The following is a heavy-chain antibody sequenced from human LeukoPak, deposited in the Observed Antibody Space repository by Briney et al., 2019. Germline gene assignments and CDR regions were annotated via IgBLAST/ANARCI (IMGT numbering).Heavy chain of an antibody. J-gene: IGHJ3*02. CDR1: DGSISTYY. D-gene: IGHD3-22*01. V-gene: IGHV4-59*01. CDR2: IYYSGST. CDR3: ARDKGSSGCYFDAFHI. Sequence: SETLSLTCTVPDGSISTYYWSWIRQPPGKGLEGTGYIYYSGSTNYTPSLKSRVTISVDTSKNQFSLKLSSVTAADTAVYYCARDKGSSGCYFDAFHIWGHGTMVTVSS.